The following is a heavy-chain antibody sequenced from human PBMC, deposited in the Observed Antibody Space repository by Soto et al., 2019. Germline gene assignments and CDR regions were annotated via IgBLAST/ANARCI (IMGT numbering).Heavy chain of an antibody. V-gene: IGHV1-8*01. CDR2: MNPTSGNT. D-gene: IGHD2-21*01. CDR1: GYTFTKYD. CDR3: ARSDGHTFNWLDA. J-gene: IGHJ5*02. Sequence: QVQLVQSGAEVKTPGASVKVSCKASGYTFTKYDMNWVRQAPGQGLEWMGWMNPTSGNTGYAQKFQGRLTMTWDIAIGIAHMELSSLRNEDTAVYYCARSDGHTFNWLDAWGQGTLVTVSA.